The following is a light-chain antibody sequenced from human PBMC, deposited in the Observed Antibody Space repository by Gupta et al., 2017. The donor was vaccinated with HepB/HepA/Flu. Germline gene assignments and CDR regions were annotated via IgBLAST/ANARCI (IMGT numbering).Light chain of an antibody. CDR2: GAS. CDR3: QQYDTGASPRT. CDR1: QSVSNNY. Sequence: EIVLTQSPGTLSLSPGERATLSCRASQSVSNNYLAWYQQKPGQAPRLLIYGASSRATGIPDSFSGGGSGTDFTLTITRLEPEDFAVYYCQQYDTGASPRTFGQGTKVEIK. V-gene: IGKV3-20*01. J-gene: IGKJ1*01.